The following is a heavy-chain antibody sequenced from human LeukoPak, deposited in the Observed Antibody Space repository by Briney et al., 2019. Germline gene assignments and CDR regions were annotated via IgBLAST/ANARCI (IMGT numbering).Heavy chain of an antibody. V-gene: IGHV3-23*01. J-gene: IGHJ4*02. CDR2: ISGSGGST. Sequence: GGSLRLSCAASGFTFSSYAMSWVRQAPGKGLEWVSAISGSGGSTYYADSVKGRFTISRDNSKNTLYLQMNSLRAEDTAVYYCARDSGYYDSSGYWGGDFDYWGQGTLVTVSS. CDR1: GFTFSSYA. CDR3: ARDSGYYDSSGYWGGDFDY. D-gene: IGHD3-22*01.